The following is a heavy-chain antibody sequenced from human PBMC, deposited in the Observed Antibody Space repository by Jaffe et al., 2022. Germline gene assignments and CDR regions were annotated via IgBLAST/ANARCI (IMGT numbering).Heavy chain of an antibody. CDR1: GGSISSYY. CDR3: ARVGAGGYDSSGYPYRGLFDY. J-gene: IGHJ4*02. Sequence: QVQLQESGPGLVKPSETLSLTCTVSGGSISSYYWSWIRQPPGKGLEWIGYIYYSGSTNYNPSLKSRVTISVDTSKNQFSLKLSSVTAADTAVYYCARVGAGGYDSSGYPYRGLFDYWGQGTLVTVSS. D-gene: IGHD3-22*01. CDR2: IYYSGST. V-gene: IGHV4-59*01.